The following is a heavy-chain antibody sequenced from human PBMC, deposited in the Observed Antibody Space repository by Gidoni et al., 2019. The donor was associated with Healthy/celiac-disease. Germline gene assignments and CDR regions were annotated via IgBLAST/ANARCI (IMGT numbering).Heavy chain of an antibody. D-gene: IGHD5-18*01. CDR3: AKGVQLWLYFDY. J-gene: IGHJ4*02. CDR1: GFPFSSYA. CDR2: ISGSGGST. V-gene: IGHV3-23*01. Sequence: EVQLLESGGGLVQPGGSLSLSCAASGFPFSSYAMSWGRQAPGKGLEWVSAISGSGGSTYYADSVKGRFTISRDNSKNTLYLQMNSLRAEDTAVYYCAKGVQLWLYFDYWGQGTLVTVSS.